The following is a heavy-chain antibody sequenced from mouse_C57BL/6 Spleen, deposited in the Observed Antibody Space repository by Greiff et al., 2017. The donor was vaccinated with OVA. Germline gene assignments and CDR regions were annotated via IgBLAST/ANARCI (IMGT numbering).Heavy chain of an antibody. D-gene: IGHD2-3*01. J-gene: IGHJ4*01. Sequence: QVQLKESGPGLVQPSQSLSITCTVSGFSLTSYGVHWVRQSPGKGLEWLGVIWRGGSTDYNAAFMSRLSITKDTAKSQVSLKMNSLQADDTAIYDCAKNGVYDGYYAMDYWGQGTSVTVSS. V-gene: IGHV2-5*01. CDR2: IWRGGST. CDR3: AKNGVYDGYYAMDY. CDR1: GFSLTSYG.